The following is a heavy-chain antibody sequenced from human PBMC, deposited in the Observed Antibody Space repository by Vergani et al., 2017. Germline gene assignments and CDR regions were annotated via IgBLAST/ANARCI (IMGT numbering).Heavy chain of an antibody. V-gene: IGHV1-2*02. D-gene: IGHD4-23*01. J-gene: IGHJ2*01. Sequence: QVQLVQSGAEVKKPGSSVKVSCKASGGTFTDYYLHWVRQAPGHGPEWMGWINPVTGGTDYAQKFEDRVRLSLDTSITTGYMTLRRLTSGDTAMYYCARPLHPGGNSHWYFDLWGGGTLVSVSS. CDR3: ARPLHPGGNSHWYFDL. CDR2: INPVTGGT. CDR1: GGTFTDYY.